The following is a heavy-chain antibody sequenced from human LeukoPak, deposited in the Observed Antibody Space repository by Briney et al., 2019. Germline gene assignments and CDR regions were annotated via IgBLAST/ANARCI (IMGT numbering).Heavy chain of an antibody. CDR1: GFTFSNAW. J-gene: IGHJ3*02. CDR2: IKSKTDGGTT. V-gene: IGHV3-15*01. CDR3: TTGIPGAEDAFDI. Sequence: GGSVRLSCAACGFTFSNAWMSWVRQARGKGLEWVGRIKSKTDGGTTGYAAPVKGSFTISRDHSKNTLYLQMNSLKPEDPAVYYCTTGIPGAEDAFDIWGQGTMVTVSS. D-gene: IGHD2-21*01.